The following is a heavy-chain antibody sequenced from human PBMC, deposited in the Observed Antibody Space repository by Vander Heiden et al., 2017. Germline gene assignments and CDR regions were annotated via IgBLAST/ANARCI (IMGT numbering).Heavy chain of an antibody. CDR1: GFTFSNGW. V-gene: IGHV3-15*01. CDR2: IKTKTEAETT. Sequence: EVQLVESGGGLVEPGGSLRLSCAASGFTFSNGWMSWVRQAPGKGLEWVGRIKTKTEAETTDYAAPVKGRFTISRDDSKNTLYLQMNSLKTEDTAVYYCTMGSCTGGSCYSVYNWGQGTLVTVSS. D-gene: IGHD2-15*01. CDR3: TMGSCTGGSCYSVYN. J-gene: IGHJ4*02.